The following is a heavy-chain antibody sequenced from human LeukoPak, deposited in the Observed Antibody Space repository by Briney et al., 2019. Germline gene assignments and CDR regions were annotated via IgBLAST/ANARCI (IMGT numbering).Heavy chain of an antibody. CDR2: ISGSGGST. CDR1: GFTFINCA. V-gene: IGHV3-23*01. J-gene: IGHJ6*02. Sequence: PGGSLRLSCAASGFTFINCAMNWVRQAPGKGLEWVSAISGSGGSTFYADSVRGRFTVSRDNSKNTLYLQMNSLRAGDTAVYYCARDLHYYVAMDVWGQGTTVTVSS. D-gene: IGHD3-10*02. CDR3: ARDLHYYVAMDV.